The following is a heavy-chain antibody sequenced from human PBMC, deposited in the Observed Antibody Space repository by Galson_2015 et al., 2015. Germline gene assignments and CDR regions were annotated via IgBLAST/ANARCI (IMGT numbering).Heavy chain of an antibody. V-gene: IGHV3-21*01. Sequence: SLRLSCEGSGFTFSDYTINWVRQAPGRGLEWVSSISSSSSYIFYADSVRGRFTISRDNAKNSLYLQMDSLRAEDTAVYYCARDLGVAVAGTGFGYWGQGTLVTVSS. CDR3: ARDLGVAVAGTGFGY. J-gene: IGHJ4*02. D-gene: IGHD6-19*01. CDR2: ISSSSSYI. CDR1: GFTFSDYT.